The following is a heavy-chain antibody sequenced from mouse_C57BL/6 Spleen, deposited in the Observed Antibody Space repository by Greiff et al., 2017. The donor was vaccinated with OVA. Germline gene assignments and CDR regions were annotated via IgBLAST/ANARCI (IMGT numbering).Heavy chain of an antibody. Sequence: QVQLQQSGAELARPGASVKLSCKASGYTFTSYGISWVKQRTGQGLEWIGEFYPRSGNTYYNEKFKGKATLTADKSSSTAYMELRSLTSEDSAVYFCAKADYDYDGGAYWGQGTLVTVSA. CDR2: FYPRSGNT. CDR3: AKADYDYDGGAY. V-gene: IGHV1-81*01. CDR1: GYTFTSYG. J-gene: IGHJ3*01. D-gene: IGHD2-4*01.